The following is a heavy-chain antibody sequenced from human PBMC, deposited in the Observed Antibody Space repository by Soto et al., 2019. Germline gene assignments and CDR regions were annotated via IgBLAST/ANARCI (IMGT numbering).Heavy chain of an antibody. V-gene: IGHV3-48*03. CDR3: ARDVDTAMARGY. CDR1: GFTFSSYE. Sequence: LRLSCAASGFTFSSYEMNWVRQAPGKGLEWVSYISSSGSTIYYADSVKGRFTISRDNAKNSLYLQMNSLRAEDTAVYYCARDVDTAMARGYWGQGTLVTVSS. D-gene: IGHD5-18*01. CDR2: ISSSGSTI. J-gene: IGHJ4*02.